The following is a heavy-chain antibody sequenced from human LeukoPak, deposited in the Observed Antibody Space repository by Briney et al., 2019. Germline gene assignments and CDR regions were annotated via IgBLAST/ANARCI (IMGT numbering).Heavy chain of an antibody. CDR3: ARLYYGDYWYFDL. J-gene: IGHJ2*01. CDR2: TYYSGST. V-gene: IGHV4-39*01. D-gene: IGHD4-17*01. Sequence: PSETLSLTCTVSGGSISSSSYYWGWIRQPPGKGLEWIGSTYYSGSTYYNPSLKSRVTISVDTSKNQFSLKLSSVTAADTAVYYCARLYYGDYWYFDLWGRGTLVTVSS. CDR1: GGSISSSSYY.